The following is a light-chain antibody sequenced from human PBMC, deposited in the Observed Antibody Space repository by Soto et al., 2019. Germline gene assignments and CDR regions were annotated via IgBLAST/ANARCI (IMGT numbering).Light chain of an antibody. CDR3: QAYDYSLTAFV. V-gene: IGLV2-8*01. CDR1: SSDVGAYNY. CDR2: EVN. J-gene: IGLJ3*02. Sequence: QSALTQPPSASGSPGQSVTISCTGASSDVGAYNYVSWYQQHPGKAPKLVIYEVNKRPSGVPDRFSGSKSGTSASLAITGLQAEDEADYYCQAYDYSLTAFVFGGGTKLTVL.